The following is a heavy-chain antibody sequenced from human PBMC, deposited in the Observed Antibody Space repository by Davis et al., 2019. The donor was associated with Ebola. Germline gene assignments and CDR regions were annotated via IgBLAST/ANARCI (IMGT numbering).Heavy chain of an antibody. J-gene: IGHJ4*02. CDR3: ARGLRELLIY. D-gene: IGHD1-26*01. V-gene: IGHV4-34*01. CDR2: INHSGST. CDR1: GGSFSGYY. Sequence: MPSETLSLTCAVYGGSFSGYYWSWIRQPPGKGLEWIGEINHSGSTDYNPSLKSRVTISVDTSKNQFSLKLSSVTAAETAVYYCARGLRELLIYWGQGTLVTVSS.